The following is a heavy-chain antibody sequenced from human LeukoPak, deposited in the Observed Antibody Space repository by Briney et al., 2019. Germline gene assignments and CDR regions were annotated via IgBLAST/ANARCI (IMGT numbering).Heavy chain of an antibody. V-gene: IGHV1-8*01. CDR1: GYTFTSSD. D-gene: IGHD6-13*01. CDR3: ARGRSGLAAAGTYDY. Sequence: ASVKVSCKASGYTFTSSDINWVRQATGQGLEWMGWINPKSGRTGYAKKFQARVSMTMNTSISTAYMEVSGLRFEDTAVHYCARGRSGLAAAGTYDYWGQGTLITVSS. J-gene: IGHJ4*02. CDR2: INPKSGRT.